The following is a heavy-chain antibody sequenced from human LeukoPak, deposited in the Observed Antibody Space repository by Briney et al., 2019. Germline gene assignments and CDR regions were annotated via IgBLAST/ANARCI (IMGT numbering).Heavy chain of an antibody. J-gene: IGHJ5*02. V-gene: IGHV4-61*02. CDR3: ARTSTWFDP. D-gene: IGHD2/OR15-2a*01. CDR2: IYTSGST. Sequence: SQTLSLTCTVSGGSISSGSYYWSWIRQPAGTGLEWIGRIYTSGSTNYNPSLKSRVTISVDTSKNQFSLKLSSVTAADTAVYYCARTSTWFDPWGQGTLVTVSS. CDR1: GGSISSGSYY.